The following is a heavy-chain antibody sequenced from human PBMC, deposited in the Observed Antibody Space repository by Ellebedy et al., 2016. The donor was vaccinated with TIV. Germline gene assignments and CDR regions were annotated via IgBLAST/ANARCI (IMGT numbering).Heavy chain of an antibody. D-gene: IGHD2-21*02. CDR2: VFYSGSP. CDR1: GRSLSSTTYY. J-gene: IGHJ4*02. Sequence: MPSETLSLTCSVSGRSLSSTTYYWAWIRQPPGKGLEYIGSVFYSGSPYYSPSFKNRVTLSADTSKNQFSLNLRTATAADTAVYCCARTDPWQPIDDWGQGILVSVSS. V-gene: IGHV4-39*01. CDR3: ARTDPWQPIDD.